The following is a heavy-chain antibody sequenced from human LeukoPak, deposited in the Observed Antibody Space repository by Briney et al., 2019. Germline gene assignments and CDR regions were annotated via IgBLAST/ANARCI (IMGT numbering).Heavy chain of an antibody. CDR2: IYYSGST. Sequence: TSETLSLTCTVSRGSISPNYWTWIRQPPGKGLEWIGYIYYSGSTNYNPSLKSRVTISVDTSKNQFSLKLSSVTATDTAVYYCARHPGNDFGDYETDWGQGTLVTVSS. J-gene: IGHJ4*02. CDR3: ARHPGNDFGDYETD. D-gene: IGHD4-17*01. CDR1: RGSISPNY. V-gene: IGHV4-59*08.